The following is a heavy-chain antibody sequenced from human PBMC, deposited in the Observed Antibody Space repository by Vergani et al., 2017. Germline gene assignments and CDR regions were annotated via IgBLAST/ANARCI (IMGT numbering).Heavy chain of an antibody. CDR2: IYYSGST. CDR3: ARGRGGYCSGGSCYFVDY. Sequence: QVQLQESGPGLLKPSETLSLTCTVSVGSISSYYWSSIRQPPGKGLEWIGYIYYSGSTNYNPYLTSRVTISVDTSKNQFSLKLSSVTAADTAVYYCARGRGGYCSGGSCYFVDYWGQGTLVTVSS. CDR1: VGSISSYY. D-gene: IGHD2-15*01. J-gene: IGHJ4*02. V-gene: IGHV4-59*01.